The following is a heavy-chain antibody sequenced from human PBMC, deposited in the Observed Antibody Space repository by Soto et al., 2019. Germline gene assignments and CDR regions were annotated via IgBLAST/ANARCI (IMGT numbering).Heavy chain of an antibody. J-gene: IGHJ6*02. CDR3: ARDRVITYSSGWYDYYYGMDV. D-gene: IGHD6-19*01. V-gene: IGHV1-8*01. CDR1: GYTFTSYD. Sequence: QVQLVQSGAEVKKPGASVKVSCKASGYTFTSYDINWVRQATGRGLEWMGWMNPNSGNTGYAQKFQGRVTMTRNTSISTAYMELSSLRSEDTAVYYCARDRVITYSSGWYDYYYGMDVWGQGTTVTVSS. CDR2: MNPNSGNT.